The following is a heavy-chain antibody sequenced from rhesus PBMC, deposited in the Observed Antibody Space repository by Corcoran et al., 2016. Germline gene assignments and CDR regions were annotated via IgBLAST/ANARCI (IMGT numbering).Heavy chain of an antibody. J-gene: IGHJ4*01. CDR3: ASDRYCTGSGCYALDY. Sequence: QLQLQESGPGLVKPSETLSVTCAVSGGSIRSSYWSWIRQAPGKGLEWIGYIYGSASSTNHHPSLKSLVPLSVDTSKNQLSQTLSSVTAADTAVYYCASDRYCTGSGCYALDYWGQGVLVTVSS. V-gene: IGHV4-169*02. D-gene: IGHD2-21*01. CDR1: GGSIRSSY. CDR2: IYGSASST.